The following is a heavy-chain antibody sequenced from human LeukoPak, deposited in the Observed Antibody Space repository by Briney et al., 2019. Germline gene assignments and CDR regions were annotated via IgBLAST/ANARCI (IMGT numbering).Heavy chain of an antibody. V-gene: IGHV3-7*01. CDR2: IKQDGRER. D-gene: IGHD6-13*01. J-gene: IGHJ2*01. CDR3: ASLPGGKTAALEFDP. CDR1: GFTFSSFW. Sequence: GGSLRLSCAASGFTFSSFWMSWVRQTPGKGLEWVANIKQDGRERYYVDSVKGRFTISRDNARNSLYLQMNSLRAEDTAVYYCASLPGGKTAALEFDPRGRGTLVTVSS.